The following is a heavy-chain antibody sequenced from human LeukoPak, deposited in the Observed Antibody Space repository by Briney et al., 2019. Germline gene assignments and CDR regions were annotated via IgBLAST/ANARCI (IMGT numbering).Heavy chain of an antibody. Sequence: ASVKVSCKASGYSFTSHYMHWVRQAPGQGLEWMGLINPSGSSTLYAQKFQGRVTMTRDMSTTTDYMELSSLRSEDTAVYYCARERLDGTFDPWGQGTLVTVSS. J-gene: IGHJ5*02. CDR3: ARERLDGTFDP. CDR2: INPSGSST. D-gene: IGHD3-9*01. CDR1: GYSFTSHY. V-gene: IGHV1-46*01.